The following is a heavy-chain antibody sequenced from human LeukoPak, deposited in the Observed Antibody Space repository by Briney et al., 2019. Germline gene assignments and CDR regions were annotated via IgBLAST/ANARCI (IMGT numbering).Heavy chain of an antibody. J-gene: IGHJ4*02. CDR2: ISYDGSNK. Sequence: PGGSLRLSCAASGFTFSSYGMHWVRQAPGKGLEWVAVISYDGSNKYYADSVKGRFTISRDNSKNTLYLQMKSLRAEDTAVYYCAKEGYSRDFDYWGQGTLVTVSS. CDR1: GFTFSSYG. D-gene: IGHD5-18*01. CDR3: AKEGYSRDFDY. V-gene: IGHV3-30*18.